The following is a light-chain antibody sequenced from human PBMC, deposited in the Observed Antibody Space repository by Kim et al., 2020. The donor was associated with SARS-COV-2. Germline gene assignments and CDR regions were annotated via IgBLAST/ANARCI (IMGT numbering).Light chain of an antibody. Sequence: QTATLTCTGNSNKVGFQGAVWLQQHQGHPPQLLSYRNNKRPSGISERFSASRSGNTASLTITGLQPEDEADYYCSAWDSSLTGWVFGGGTQLTVL. J-gene: IGLJ3*02. V-gene: IGLV10-54*04. CDR3: SAWDSSLTGWV. CDR1: SNKVGFQG. CDR2: RNN.